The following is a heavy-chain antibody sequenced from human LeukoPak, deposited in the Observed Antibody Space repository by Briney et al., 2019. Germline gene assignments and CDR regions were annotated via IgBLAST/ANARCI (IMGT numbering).Heavy chain of an antibody. CDR1: GGSISSGDYY. J-gene: IGHJ3*02. V-gene: IGHV4-30-4*01. CDR3: ARVLGYDAFDI. CDR2: IYYSGST. Sequence: SETLSLTCTVSGGSISSGDYYWSWIRQPPGKGLEWIGYIYYSGSTYYNPSLKSRVTISVDTSKNQFSLKLSSVTAADTAVYYCARVLGYDAFDIWGQGTMVTVSS. D-gene: IGHD3-3*02.